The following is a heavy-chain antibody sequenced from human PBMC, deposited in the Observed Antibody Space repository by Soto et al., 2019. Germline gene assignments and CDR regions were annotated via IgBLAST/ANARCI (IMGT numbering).Heavy chain of an antibody. CDR3: ITDVTSVMDV. D-gene: IGHD5-18*01. V-gene: IGHV3-15*01. Sequence: EVQVVESRGGLVKPGGSLRLSCSVSGFTFRNAWMSWVRQAPGKGLEWVGRIKSKSDGGTTDYAAPVKGRFTISRDDLQNSVFLQMKSLKTEDTAMYYCITDVTSVMDVWGQGTTVTVSS. CDR1: GFTFRNAW. J-gene: IGHJ6*02. CDR2: IKSKSDGGTT.